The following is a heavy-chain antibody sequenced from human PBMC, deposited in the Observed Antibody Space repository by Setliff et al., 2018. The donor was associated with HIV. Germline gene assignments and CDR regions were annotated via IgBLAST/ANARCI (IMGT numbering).Heavy chain of an antibody. D-gene: IGHD3-9*01. CDR1: RYTFTSYG. Sequence: ASVKVSCKASRYTFTSYGISWVRQAPGQGLEWMGWINTYKGNTNYAQKVQGRVTKTKDTSTSTAYLEVRSLRSDDTAVYYCARTILRYFGWENPLPDAFDIWGQGTMVTVSS. CDR3: ARTILRYFGWENPLPDAFDI. J-gene: IGHJ3*02. V-gene: IGHV1-18*01. CDR2: INTYKGNT.